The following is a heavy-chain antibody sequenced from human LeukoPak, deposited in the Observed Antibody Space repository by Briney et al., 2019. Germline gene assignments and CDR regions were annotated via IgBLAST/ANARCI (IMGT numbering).Heavy chain of an antibody. Sequence: PSETLSLTCTVSGGSISSFYWSWIRQSPGKGLEWIGYIYSSGSTYYNPSLTSRVTISVDTSKNQFSLSLSSVTAADTAVYYCARGRSSPRYWGQGTLVTVSS. CDR3: ARGRSSPRY. CDR1: GGSISSFY. CDR2: IYSSGST. J-gene: IGHJ4*02. V-gene: IGHV4-59*12. D-gene: IGHD6-13*01.